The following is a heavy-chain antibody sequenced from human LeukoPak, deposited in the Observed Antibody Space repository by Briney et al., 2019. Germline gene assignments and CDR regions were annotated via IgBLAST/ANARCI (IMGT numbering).Heavy chain of an antibody. V-gene: IGHV1-2*02. D-gene: IGHD6-6*01. J-gene: IGHJ3*02. CDR2: INPNSGST. Sequence: ASVKVSCKASGYTFTGYYMHWVRQAPGQGLEWMGWINPNSGSTNYAQKFQGRVTMTRDTSISTAYMELTRLRSDDTAVYYCARDRPPRAFDIWGQGTMVTVSS. CDR1: GYTFTGYY. CDR3: ARDRPPRAFDI.